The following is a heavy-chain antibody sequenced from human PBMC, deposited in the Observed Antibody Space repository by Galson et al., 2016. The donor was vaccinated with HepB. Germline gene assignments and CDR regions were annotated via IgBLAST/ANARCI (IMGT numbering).Heavy chain of an antibody. V-gene: IGHV3-33*01. J-gene: IGHJ3*01. D-gene: IGHD1-14*01. CDR1: GFTFSGHG. CDR3: TRDQVGTCWNVYDV. CDR2: IYYDGGKK. Sequence: SLRLSCAASGFTFSGHGMHWVRQAPGKGPEWVAIIYYDGGKKYYADSVKGRFTISRDNLKNMLYLQMNSLRPEDTAVYYCTRDQVGTCWNVYDVWGQGTMVTVSS.